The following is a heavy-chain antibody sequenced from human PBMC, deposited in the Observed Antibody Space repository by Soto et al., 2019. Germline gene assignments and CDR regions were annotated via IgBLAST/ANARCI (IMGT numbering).Heavy chain of an antibody. CDR1: GYTFTSYG. CDR2: ISAYNGNT. V-gene: IGHV1-18*01. Sequence: QVQLVQSGAEVKKPGASVKVSCKASGYTFTSYGISWVRQAPGQGLEWMGWISAYNGNTNYAQKLQGRVTMTTDTSTSTAYKELRSLRSDDTAVYYCAREGYCSSTSCSNYYYYGMDVWGQGTTVTVSS. CDR3: AREGYCSSTSCSNYYYYGMDV. D-gene: IGHD2-2*01. J-gene: IGHJ6*02.